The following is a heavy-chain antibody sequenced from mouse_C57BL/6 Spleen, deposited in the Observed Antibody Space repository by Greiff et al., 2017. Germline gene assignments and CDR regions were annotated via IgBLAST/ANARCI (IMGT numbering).Heavy chain of an antibody. CDR1: GFNIKDYY. V-gene: IGHV14-1*01. Sequence: EVQLQQSGAELVRPGASVKLSCTASGFNIKDYYMHWVKQRPEQGLEWIGRIDPEDGDTEYAPKFQGKATMTADTSSNTAYLQLSSLTSEDTAVYYCTIYYSNYVAMDYWGQGTSVTVSS. J-gene: IGHJ4*01. CDR2: IDPEDGDT. D-gene: IGHD2-5*01. CDR3: TIYYSNYVAMDY.